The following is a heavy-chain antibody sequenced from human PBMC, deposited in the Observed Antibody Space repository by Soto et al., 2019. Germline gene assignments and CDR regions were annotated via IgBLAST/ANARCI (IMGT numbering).Heavy chain of an antibody. CDR2: ITGSGAGS. CDR1: GFTFSSYA. V-gene: IGHV3-23*01. D-gene: IGHD6-13*01. Sequence: EVQLLESGGGWLQPGGSLRLSCAASGFTFSSYAMNWVRQAPGKGLEWVSGITGSGAGSYYSDSVKGRFTISRDNSKNTRYRQMNSLRAEDTAVYSCAKAYSNSWPNDWFCPWGQGTLVIVSS. CDR3: AKAYSNSWPNDWFCP. J-gene: IGHJ5*02.